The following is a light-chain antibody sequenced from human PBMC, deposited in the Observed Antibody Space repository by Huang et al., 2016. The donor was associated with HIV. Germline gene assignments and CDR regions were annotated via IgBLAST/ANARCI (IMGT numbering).Light chain of an antibody. CDR3: QQYNNWPPIT. CDR1: QSVSRN. J-gene: IGKJ5*01. CDR2: GAS. V-gene: IGKV3-15*01. Sequence: EIVMTQSPVTLSVSPGERATLSCRASQSVSRNLAWYQQKPGQAPRLLIYGASTRASGGPARFSGSGSGTEFTLTISSLQSEDFALYYWQQYNNWPPITFGQGTRLEIK.